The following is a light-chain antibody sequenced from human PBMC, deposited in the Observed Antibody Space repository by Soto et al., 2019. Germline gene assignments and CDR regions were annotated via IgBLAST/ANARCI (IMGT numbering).Light chain of an antibody. V-gene: IGLV2-8*01. J-gene: IGLJ2*01. Sequence: QSVLTQSPSASGSPGQSVTISCTGTSSDIGSYNYVSWYQQHPGKAPKLMIYEVSKRPSGVPDRFSGSKSGNTASLTVSGLQAEDEADYYCSSYAGSNNFVVFGGGTKVTVL. CDR2: EVS. CDR1: SSDIGSYNY. CDR3: SSYAGSNNFVV.